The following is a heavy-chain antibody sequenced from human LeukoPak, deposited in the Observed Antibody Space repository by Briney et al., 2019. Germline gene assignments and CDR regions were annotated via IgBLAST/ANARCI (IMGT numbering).Heavy chain of an antibody. CDR3: ANLISQGWFDP. CDR1: GGSISSSRDY. Sequence: SETLSLTCIVSGGSISSSRDYWAWIRQPPGKGLDWFVNIYYSGSTYYSPSLKSRITISVDTSKNQFSLKLSSVTAADTAVYYCANLISQGWFDPWGQGTLVTVSS. V-gene: IGHV4-39*01. CDR2: IYYSGST. J-gene: IGHJ5*02.